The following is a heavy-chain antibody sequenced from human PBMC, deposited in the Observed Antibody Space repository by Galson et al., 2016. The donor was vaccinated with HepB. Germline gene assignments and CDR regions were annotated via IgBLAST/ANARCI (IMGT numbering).Heavy chain of an antibody. CDR3: ARAFFRAAYFDY. Sequence: SLRLSCAASGFTFSSYGMHWVRQAPGKGLEWVAVIWYDGSNKYYADSVKGRFTISRDTSKNTLYLHMNSLRAEDTAVYYCARAFFRAAYFDYWGQGTLVTVAS. CDR1: GFTFSSYG. V-gene: IGHV3-33*01. J-gene: IGHJ4*02. CDR2: IWYDGSNK. D-gene: IGHD2/OR15-2a*01.